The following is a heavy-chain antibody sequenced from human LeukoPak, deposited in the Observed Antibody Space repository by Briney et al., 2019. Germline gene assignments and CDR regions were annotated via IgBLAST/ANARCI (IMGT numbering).Heavy chain of an antibody. Sequence: PGGSLRLSCAASGFTFSSYSMNWVRQAPGKGLEWGSSISSSSSYIYYADSVKGRFTISRDNAKNSLYLQMNSLRAEDTAVYYCARDLVIAAAARAEYLQHWGQGTLVTVSS. D-gene: IGHD6-13*01. CDR2: ISSSSSYI. J-gene: IGHJ1*01. CDR1: GFTFSSYS. V-gene: IGHV3-21*01. CDR3: ARDLVIAAAARAEYLQH.